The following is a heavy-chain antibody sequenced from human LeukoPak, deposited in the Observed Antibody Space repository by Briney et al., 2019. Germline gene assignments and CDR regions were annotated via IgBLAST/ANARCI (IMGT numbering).Heavy chain of an antibody. CDR2: FSGSGGST. D-gene: IGHD3-22*01. Sequence: PGGSLRLSCAASGFSFSNYGMSWVRQAPGKGLAWVSSFSGSGGSTYYADSVKGRFTISRDNAKNSLYLQMNSLRAEDTAVYYCARDPRYYYDSSGYYYPYYFDYWGQGTLVTVSS. CDR1: GFSFSNYG. V-gene: IGHV3-23*01. J-gene: IGHJ4*02. CDR3: ARDPRYYYDSSGYYYPYYFDY.